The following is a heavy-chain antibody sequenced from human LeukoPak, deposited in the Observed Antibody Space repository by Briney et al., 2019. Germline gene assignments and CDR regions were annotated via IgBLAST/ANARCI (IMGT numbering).Heavy chain of an antibody. J-gene: IGHJ4*02. D-gene: IGHD1-26*01. CDR3: ARASGSYQVFDY. CDR1: GFTLNTYA. Sequence: PGGSLRLSCAASGFTLNTYAMNWVRQAPGKGLEWVSGIRVGGETYYADSVTGRFTISRDNAKNSLYLQMNSLTAEDTAVYYCARASGSYQVFDYWGQGTLVTVSS. V-gene: IGHV3-69-1*01. CDR2: IRVGGET.